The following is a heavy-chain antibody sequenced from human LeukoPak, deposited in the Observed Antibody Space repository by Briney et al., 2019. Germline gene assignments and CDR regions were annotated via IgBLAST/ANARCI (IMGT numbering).Heavy chain of an antibody. CDR1: GGSIRGYY. J-gene: IGHJ6*03. V-gene: IGHV4-59*01. CDR3: ARVFDSGSQAYFYYMDV. D-gene: IGHD3-10*01. CDR2: IYSSGSS. Sequence: SETLSLTCTVSGGSIRGYYWSWIRQPPGEGLEWIGYIYSSGSSIYNPSLKSRVTMSVDTSKTQSSLKVSSVTAADTAVYYCARVFDSGSQAYFYYMDVWGKGTTVTISS.